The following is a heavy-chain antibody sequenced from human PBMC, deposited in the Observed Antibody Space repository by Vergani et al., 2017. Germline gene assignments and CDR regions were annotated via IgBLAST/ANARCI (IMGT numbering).Heavy chain of an antibody. CDR2: INHSGST. Sequence: QVQLQQWGAGLLKPSETLSLTCAVYGGSFSGYYWSWIRQPPGKGLEWIGEINHSGSTNSNPSLKSRVTISVDTSKNQFSLKLSSVTAADTAVYYCARDWRVANGVCDTWYFDLWGRGTLVTVSS. V-gene: IGHV4-34*01. CDR3: ARDWRVANGVCDTWYFDL. D-gene: IGHD2-8*01. CDR1: GGSFSGYY. J-gene: IGHJ2*01.